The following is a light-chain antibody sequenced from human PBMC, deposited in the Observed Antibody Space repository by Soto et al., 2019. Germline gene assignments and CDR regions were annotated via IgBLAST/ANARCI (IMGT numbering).Light chain of an antibody. V-gene: IGKV3-20*01. J-gene: IGKJ4*01. CDR2: GAS. CDR1: QSVSSSY. Sequence: EIVLTQSPGTLSLSPGERATLSCRASQSVSSSYLAWYQQKPGQAPRLLISGASGRATGIPVRFSSSGSETDFTLTISSLQPEDFATYYCQQLESYPSTFGGGTKVEIK. CDR3: QQLESYPST.